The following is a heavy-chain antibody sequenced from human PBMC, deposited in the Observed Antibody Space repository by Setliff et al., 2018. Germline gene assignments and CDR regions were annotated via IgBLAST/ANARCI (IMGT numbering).Heavy chain of an antibody. CDR1: GFTFSNSD. Sequence: GGSLRLSCAASGFTFSNSDMMWIRQAPGKGLEWVSYISNDAYTIHYADSMKGRLTISRDNSKNSVFLQMNSLRVEDTAVYYCARVHYETSTYSPTLFDHWGQGALVTVSS. CDR3: ARVHYETSTYSPTLFDH. V-gene: IGHV3-11*01. J-gene: IGHJ4*02. CDR2: ISNDAYTI. D-gene: IGHD3-22*01.